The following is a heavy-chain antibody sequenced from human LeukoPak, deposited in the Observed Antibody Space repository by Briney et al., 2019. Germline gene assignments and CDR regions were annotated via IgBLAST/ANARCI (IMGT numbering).Heavy chain of an antibody. CDR1: GITFSSYA. Sequence: PGGSLRLSCAASGITFSSYAMTWVRQAPGKGLERVSAISGSGFTTYYAGSVKGRFAISRDNSNNTLYLYMNYLRAEDTAIYYCAKNLRGTAVTPVDFWGQGTLVTVSS. D-gene: IGHD4-17*01. CDR2: ISGSGFTT. J-gene: IGHJ4*02. V-gene: IGHV3-23*01. CDR3: AKNLRGTAVTPVDF.